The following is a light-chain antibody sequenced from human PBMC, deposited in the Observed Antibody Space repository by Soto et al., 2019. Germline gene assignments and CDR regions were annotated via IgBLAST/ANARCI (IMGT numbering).Light chain of an antibody. CDR3: SSYTTSSTLV. V-gene: IGLV2-14*01. CDR2: EVS. Sequence: QSALTQPASMSGSPGQSITISCTGTSSDVGSYNYVSWYQQLPGKAPKLMISEVSNRPSGVSHRFSGSKSGNTASLTISGLQAEDEADYYCSSYTTSSTLVFGGGTQLTVL. J-gene: IGLJ3*02. CDR1: SSDVGSYNY.